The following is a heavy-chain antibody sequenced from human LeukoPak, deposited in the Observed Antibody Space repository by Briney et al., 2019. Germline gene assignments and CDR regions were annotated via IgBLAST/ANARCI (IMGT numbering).Heavy chain of an antibody. V-gene: IGHV3-20*04. CDR2: INWNGGST. J-gene: IGHJ4*02. CDR3: ARGHCSGGSCSFDY. CDR1: GFTFDGYG. D-gene: IGHD2-15*01. Sequence: PGGSLRLSCAASGFTFDGYGMSWVRQAPGKGLEWVSGINWNGGSTGYADSVKGRFTISRDNAKNSLYLQMNSLRAEDTALYYCARGHCSGGSCSFDYWGQGTLVTVSS.